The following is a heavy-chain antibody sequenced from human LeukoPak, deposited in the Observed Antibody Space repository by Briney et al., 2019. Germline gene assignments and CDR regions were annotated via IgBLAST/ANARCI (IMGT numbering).Heavy chain of an antibody. CDR3: ARDRSGVARRWLQFFDY. Sequence: QPGGSLRLSCVASGFSFSSYGMHWVRQAPGKGLEWVAVIWYDGSDEYYADSVKGRFTISRDNSKNTLYLQMNSLRSEDTAVYYCARDRSGVARRWLQFFDYWGQGTLVTVSS. CDR2: IWYDGSDE. D-gene: IGHD5-24*01. CDR1: GFSFSSYG. V-gene: IGHV3-33*08. J-gene: IGHJ4*02.